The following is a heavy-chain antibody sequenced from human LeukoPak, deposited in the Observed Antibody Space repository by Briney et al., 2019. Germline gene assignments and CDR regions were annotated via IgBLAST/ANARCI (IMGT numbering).Heavy chain of an antibody. CDR2: ISYDGSNK. V-gene: IGHV3-30*18. CDR1: GFTFSSYG. J-gene: IGHJ6*02. D-gene: IGHD6-19*01. Sequence: GGSLRLSCAASGFTFSSYGMHWVRQAPGKGLEWVAVISYDGSNKYSADSVKGRFTISRDNSKNTLYLQMNSLRAEDTAVYYCAKSPTSVAVKGMDVWGQGTTVTVSS. CDR3: AKSPTSVAVKGMDV.